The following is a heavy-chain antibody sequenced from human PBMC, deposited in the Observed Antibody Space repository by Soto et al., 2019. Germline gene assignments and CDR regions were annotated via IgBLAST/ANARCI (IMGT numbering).Heavy chain of an antibody. J-gene: IGHJ4*02. D-gene: IGHD3-3*02. CDR2: INPSGGST. Sequence: ASVKVSCKASGYTFTSYYMHWVRQAPGQGLEWMGIINPSGGSTSYAQKFQGRVTMTRDTSTSTVYMELSSLRSEDTAVYYCARGGSGSAQLAYYFDYWGQGTLVTVSS. CDR1: GYTFTSYY. V-gene: IGHV1-46*03. CDR3: ARGGSGSAQLAYYFDY.